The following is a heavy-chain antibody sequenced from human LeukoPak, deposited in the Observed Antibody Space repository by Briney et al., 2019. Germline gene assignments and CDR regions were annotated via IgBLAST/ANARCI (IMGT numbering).Heavy chain of an antibody. V-gene: IGHV4-39*02. Sequence: SETLSLTCTVSGGSISSSSYFWGWIRQPPGKGLEWIGSMYYSGSTYYNPSLKSRVTISVDTSKNLFSLKLSSVTAADTAVYYCARWGGFYYYYYMDVWGKGTTVTVSS. J-gene: IGHJ6*03. CDR2: MYYSGST. D-gene: IGHD3-16*01. CDR1: GGSISSSSYF. CDR3: ARWGGFYYYYYMDV.